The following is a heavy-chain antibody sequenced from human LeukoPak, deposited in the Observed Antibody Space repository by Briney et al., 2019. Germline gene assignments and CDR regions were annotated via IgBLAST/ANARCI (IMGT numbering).Heavy chain of an antibody. V-gene: IGHV3-21*01. D-gene: IGHD6-19*01. J-gene: IGHJ3*02. CDR1: GFTFSSYS. CDR2: ISSSSSYI. Sequence: PGGSLRLSCAASGFTFSSYSMNWVRQAPGKGLEWVSSISSSSSYIYYADSVKGRFTISRDNAKNSLYLQMNSLRAEDTAVYYCARDLFGSQAVADTNDAFDIWGQGTMVTVSS. CDR3: ARDLFGSQAVADTNDAFDI.